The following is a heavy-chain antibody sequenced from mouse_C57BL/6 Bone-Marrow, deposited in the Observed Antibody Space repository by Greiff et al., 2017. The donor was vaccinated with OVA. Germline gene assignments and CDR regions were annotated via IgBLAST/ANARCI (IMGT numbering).Heavy chain of an antibody. CDR1: GFNIKDDY. D-gene: IGHD2-4*01. Sequence: EVQLQQSGAELVRPGASVKLSCTASGFNIKDDYMHWVKQRPEQGLEWIGWIDPENGDTEYASKFQGKATIPADTSSNTAYLQLSSLTSEDTAVYYCTTFDYDVGFAYWGQGTLVTVSA. CDR3: TTFDYDVGFAY. V-gene: IGHV14-4*01. CDR2: IDPENGDT. J-gene: IGHJ3*01.